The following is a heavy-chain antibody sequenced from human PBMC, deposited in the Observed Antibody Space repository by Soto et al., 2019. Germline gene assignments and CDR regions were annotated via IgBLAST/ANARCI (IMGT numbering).Heavy chain of an antibody. V-gene: IGHV4-59*11. CDR2: VSYSGST. CDR3: ATNAGYDGGEDAFDI. D-gene: IGHD3-3*01. CDR1: GEPITRHY. J-gene: IGHJ3*02. Sequence: QVQLQESGPGLVKPSETLSLTCSVSGEPITRHYWSWIRQHPGKGLEWIGYVSYSGSTKYNPSLNSRVTVSLVTAKSQFSLKLTYVTAEDTAVEYGATNAGYDGGEDAFDIWGQGTMVTVSS.